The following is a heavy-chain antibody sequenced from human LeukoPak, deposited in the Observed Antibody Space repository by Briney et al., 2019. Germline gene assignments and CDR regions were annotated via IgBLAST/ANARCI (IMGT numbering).Heavy chain of an antibody. Sequence: SETLSLTCTVSGGSISSSSYYWGWIRQPPGKGLVWIGSIYYSGSTYYNPSLKSRVTISVDTSKNQFSLKLSSVTAADTAVYYCASRRRGGYFDLWGRGTLVTVSS. D-gene: IGHD3-16*01. CDR1: GGSISSSSYY. CDR3: ASRRRGGYFDL. V-gene: IGHV4-39*01. J-gene: IGHJ2*01. CDR2: IYYSGST.